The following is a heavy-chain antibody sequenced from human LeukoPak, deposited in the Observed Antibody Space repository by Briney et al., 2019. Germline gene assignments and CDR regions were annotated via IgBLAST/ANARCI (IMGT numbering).Heavy chain of an antibody. CDR2: IYYSGST. CDR3: ARMIAAAGTRHFDP. J-gene: IGHJ5*02. CDR1: GGSISSGGYY. V-gene: IGHV4-31*03. Sequence: SETLSLTCTVSGGSISSGGYYWSWIGQHPGKGLEWIGYIYYSGSTYYNPSLKSRVTISVDTSKNQFSLKLSSVTAADTAVYYCARMIAAAGTRHFDPWGQGTLVTVSS. D-gene: IGHD6-13*01.